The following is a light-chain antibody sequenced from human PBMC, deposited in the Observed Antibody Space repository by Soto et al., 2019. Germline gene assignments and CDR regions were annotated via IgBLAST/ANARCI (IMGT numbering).Light chain of an antibody. Sequence: VMTQSPATLSVSPGERATPSFSASQSINSNLAWYQQRPGQAPRLLIYGASTRATGIPARFSGSGSGTEFTLTISSLQSEDFAVYYCQQYNNWWTFGQGTKVDIK. CDR1: QSINSN. V-gene: IGKV3-15*01. J-gene: IGKJ1*01. CDR3: QQYNNWWT. CDR2: GAS.